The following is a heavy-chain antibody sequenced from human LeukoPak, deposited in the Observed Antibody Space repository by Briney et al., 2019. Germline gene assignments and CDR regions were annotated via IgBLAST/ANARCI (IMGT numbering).Heavy chain of an antibody. CDR1: GYTFTTYD. D-gene: IGHD5-12*01. CDR3: AIQRGYANDN. J-gene: IGHJ4*02. Sequence: ASVKVSCKASGYTFTTYDINWVRQATGQGLEWMGWMNPNSGNTGYAQKFQGRVTITRSIAISTAYMELSSLTSEDTAVYYCAIQRGYANDNWGQGTLVTVSS. CDR2: MNPNSGNT. V-gene: IGHV1-8*03.